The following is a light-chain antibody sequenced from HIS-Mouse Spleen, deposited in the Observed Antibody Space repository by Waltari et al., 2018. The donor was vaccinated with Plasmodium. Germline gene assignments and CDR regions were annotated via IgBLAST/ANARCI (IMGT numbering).Light chain of an antibody. CDR2: RDS. CDR1: KLGSKN. V-gene: IGLV3-9*01. J-gene: IGLJ3*02. CDR3: QVWDSSTV. Sequence: SYELTQPLSVSLALGQTARITCGGNKLGSKNVHWYQQKPGQAPVLVIYRDSNRPSGIPERFSGSNSGNTATLTISRAQAGDEADYYCQVWDSSTVFGGGTKLTVL.